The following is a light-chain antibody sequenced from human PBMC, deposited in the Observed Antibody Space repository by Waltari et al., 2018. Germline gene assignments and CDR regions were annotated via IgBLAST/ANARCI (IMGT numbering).Light chain of an antibody. J-gene: IGLJ2*01. CDR3: STWDDRLTGVV. Sequence: QSVLAQPPSASATPGQRITISCSGSNSTIASNTVNWYQYFPGTAPRRLIYSNNQRPAGVPDRFSASKSGSSAALAIYGLHSEDEADYYCSTWDDRLTGVVFGGGTKVTVL. CDR1: NSTIASNT. V-gene: IGLV1-44*01. CDR2: SNN.